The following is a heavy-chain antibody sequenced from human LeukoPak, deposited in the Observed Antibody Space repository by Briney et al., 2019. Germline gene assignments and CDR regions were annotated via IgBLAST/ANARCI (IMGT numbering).Heavy chain of an antibody. D-gene: IGHD3-22*01. CDR3: ARESRDSSGWD. J-gene: IGHJ4*02. V-gene: IGHV3-74*01. CDR2: INSDGSST. CDR1: GFTFSTYW. Sequence: GESLRLSCAASGFTFSTYWMHWVRQAPGKGLVWVSRINSDGSSTSYADSVKGRFTISRDNAKNSLYLQMNSLRAEDTAVYYCARESRDSSGWDWGQGTLVTVSS.